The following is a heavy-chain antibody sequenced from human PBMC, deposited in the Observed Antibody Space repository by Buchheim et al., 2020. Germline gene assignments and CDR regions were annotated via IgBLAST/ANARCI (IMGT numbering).Heavy chain of an antibody. J-gene: IGHJ4*02. V-gene: IGHV3-23*01. Sequence: EVHLLESGGGLVQPGGSLRLSCAASGFTFRSYAMTWVRQAPGKGLEWVSTINGNGGARYYADSVNGRFTISRDNSKSTLYLQLDSLRAEDTAVYYCAKDPGYSYGYGEFWGQGTL. CDR2: INGNGGAR. CDR3: AKDPGYSYGYGEF. CDR1: GFTFRSYA. D-gene: IGHD5-18*01.